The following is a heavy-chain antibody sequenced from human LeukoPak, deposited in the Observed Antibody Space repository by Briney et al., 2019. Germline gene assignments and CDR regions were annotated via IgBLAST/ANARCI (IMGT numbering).Heavy chain of an antibody. CDR2: ISAYNGNT. CDR1: GYTFTSYG. CDR3: ARSLAIAVPGHYYGMDV. J-gene: IGHJ6*02. Sequence: ASVKVSCKASGYTFTSYGINWVRQAPGQGPEWMGWISAYNGNTNYAQKLQGRVPMTTDTSTSTAYMELRSLRSDDTAVYYCARSLAIAVPGHYYGMDVWGQGTTVTVSS. V-gene: IGHV1-18*01. D-gene: IGHD6-19*01.